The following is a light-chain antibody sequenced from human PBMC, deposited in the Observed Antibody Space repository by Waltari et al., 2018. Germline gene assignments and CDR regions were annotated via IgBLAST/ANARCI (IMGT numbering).Light chain of an antibody. CDR2: EDN. Sequence: SYELTQPPSVSVSPGQTARITCSGDDLTKKYAYWYQQKSGQAPILIIYEDNRRPSGIPERFSGSTSGTLATLTISGAQGDDEGDYYCYSTDTSGNHVFGGGTKLTVL. CDR3: YSTDTSGNHV. V-gene: IGLV3-10*01. CDR1: DLTKKY. J-gene: IGLJ3*02.